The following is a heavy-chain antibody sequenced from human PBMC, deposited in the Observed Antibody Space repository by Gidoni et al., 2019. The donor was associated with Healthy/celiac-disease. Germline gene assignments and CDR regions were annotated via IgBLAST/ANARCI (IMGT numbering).Heavy chain of an antibody. CDR1: GGPISSYF. CDR3: ARVSYDSSGYPYSYFDY. D-gene: IGHD3-22*01. CDR2: IYDSGST. V-gene: IGHV4-59*01. Sequence: QVQLQESGPGLVKPSETLSLTCTVSGGPISSYFWSWIRQPSGKGPDWIGYIYDSGSTNYNPSLKSRVTISVDTSKNQFSLKLSSVTAADTAVYYCARVSYDSSGYPYSYFDYWGQGTLVTVSS. J-gene: IGHJ4*02.